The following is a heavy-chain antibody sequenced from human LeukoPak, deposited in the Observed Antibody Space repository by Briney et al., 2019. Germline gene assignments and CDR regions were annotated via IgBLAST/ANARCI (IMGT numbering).Heavy chain of an antibody. CDR3: ARDQGGSYYRWGDY. CDR2: ISSSSSTI. V-gene: IGHV3-48*01. J-gene: IGHJ4*02. CDR1: GFTFSSYS. Sequence: GGSLRLSCAASGFTFSSYSMNRVRQAPGKGREWVSYISSSSSTIYYADSVKGRFTISRDNAKNSLYLQMNSLRAEDTAVYYCARDQGGSYYRWGDYWGQGTLVTVSS. D-gene: IGHD1-26*01.